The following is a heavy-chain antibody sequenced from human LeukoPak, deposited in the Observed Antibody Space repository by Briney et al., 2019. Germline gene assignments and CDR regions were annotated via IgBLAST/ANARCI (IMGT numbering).Heavy chain of an antibody. J-gene: IGHJ4*02. CDR3: ATGRDTIFGVVIIAFDY. CDR2: FDPEDGET. V-gene: IGHV1-24*01. D-gene: IGHD3-3*01. CDR1: GYTLTELS. Sequence: ASVKVSCKVSGYTLTELSMHWVRQAPGKGLEWMGGFDPEDGETIYAQKFQGRVTMTEDTSTDTAYMELSSLRSEDTAVYYCATGRDTIFGVVIIAFDYWGQGTLVTVSS.